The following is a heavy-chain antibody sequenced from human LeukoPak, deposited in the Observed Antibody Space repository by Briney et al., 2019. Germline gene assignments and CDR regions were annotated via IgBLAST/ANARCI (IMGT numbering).Heavy chain of an antibody. J-gene: IGHJ4*02. V-gene: IGHV4-34*01. Sequence: SETLSLTCAVYGGSFSGYYWSWIRQPPGKGLEWIGEINHSGSTNYNPSLKSRVTISVDTSKNQFSLKLSSVTAADTAVYYCARAVSSSSDDYWGQGTLVTVSS. CDR1: GGSFSGYY. D-gene: IGHD6-6*01. CDR2: INHSGST. CDR3: ARAVSSSSDDY.